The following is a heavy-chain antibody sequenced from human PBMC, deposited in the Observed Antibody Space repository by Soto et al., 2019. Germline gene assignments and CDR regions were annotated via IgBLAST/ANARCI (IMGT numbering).Heavy chain of an antibody. Sequence: QVQLVESGGGVVQPGRSLRLSCASSGFTFSSYGMHWVRQAPGKGLEWVAVISYDGSNKYYADSVKGRFTISRDNSKNTLYLQMNSLRAEDTAVYYCAKDFSRPQRLIDYWGQGTLVTVSS. V-gene: IGHV3-30*18. CDR3: AKDFSRPQRLIDY. D-gene: IGHD6-25*01. J-gene: IGHJ4*02. CDR1: GFTFSSYG. CDR2: ISYDGSNK.